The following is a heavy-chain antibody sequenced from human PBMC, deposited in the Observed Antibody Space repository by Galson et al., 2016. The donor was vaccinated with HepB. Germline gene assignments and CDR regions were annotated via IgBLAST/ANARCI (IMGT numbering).Heavy chain of an antibody. D-gene: IGHD6-6*01. CDR3: ARGEHSSLLDY. V-gene: IGHV1-18*01. Sequence: SGYTFSSYGISWVRQAPGQGLEWMGWISGYNGNTNYAQKLQGRVTMTTDTSTSTAYMELRSLRSDDTAVYYCARGEHSSLLDYWGQGTLVTVSS. CDR1: GYTFSSYG. CDR2: ISGYNGNT. J-gene: IGHJ4*02.